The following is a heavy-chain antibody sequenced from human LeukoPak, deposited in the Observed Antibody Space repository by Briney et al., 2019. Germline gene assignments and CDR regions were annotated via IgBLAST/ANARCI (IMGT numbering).Heavy chain of an antibody. V-gene: IGHV3-9*01. J-gene: IGHJ4*02. CDR1: GFTFDDYA. Sequence: PGGSLRLSCAASGFTFDDYAMHWVRQAPGKGLERVSGISWNSGSIGYADSVKGRFTISRDNAKNTLYLQMNSLRAEDTALYYCAKDTYYDSSGPAFDYWGQGTLVTVSS. CDR3: AKDTYYDSSGPAFDY. CDR2: ISWNSGSI. D-gene: IGHD3-22*01.